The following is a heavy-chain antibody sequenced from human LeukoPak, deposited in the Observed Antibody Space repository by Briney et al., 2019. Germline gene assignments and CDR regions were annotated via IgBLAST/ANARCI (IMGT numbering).Heavy chain of an antibody. CDR3: AKWGDYDVLTGYYVSDY. D-gene: IGHD3-9*01. CDR2: ITGSGGNT. Sequence: PGGSLRLYCAASGFTFSNYAMSWVRQAPGKGLEWVSAITGSGGNTYYADSVKGRFTISRDNSKNTLYLQMNSLRAEDTAVYYCAKWGDYDVLTGYYVSDYWGQGTLVTVSS. V-gene: IGHV3-23*01. CDR1: GFTFSNYA. J-gene: IGHJ4*02.